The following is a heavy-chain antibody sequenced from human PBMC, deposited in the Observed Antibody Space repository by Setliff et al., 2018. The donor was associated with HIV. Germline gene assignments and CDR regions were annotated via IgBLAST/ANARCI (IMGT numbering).Heavy chain of an antibody. CDR1: DYAFSAGYL. CDR2: IHHSGSS. D-gene: IGHD6-19*01. J-gene: IGHJ4*02. Sequence: LSLTCSVSDYAFSAGYLWGWFRQPPGKGLEWIASIHHSGSSYYMPSLRSRVTISLNTSKNQFSLNLGSVTAADTAVYYCARGYTSGYLDYWGQGTLVTVS. CDR3: ARGYTSGYLDY. V-gene: IGHV4-38-2*02.